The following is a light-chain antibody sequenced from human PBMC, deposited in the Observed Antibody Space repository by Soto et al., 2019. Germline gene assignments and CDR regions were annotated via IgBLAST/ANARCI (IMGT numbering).Light chain of an antibody. CDR1: QTVSRN. Sequence: EVVLTQSPATLSVYTGERATLSCRASQTVSRNLAWYQQRPGQAPRLLIYDISNRATGVPARFSGSGSETEFTLTIRSLQSEDFAVYFCQQYNNWPSFGQGTRLEI. J-gene: IGKJ5*01. CDR3: QQYNNWPS. CDR2: DIS. V-gene: IGKV3-15*01.